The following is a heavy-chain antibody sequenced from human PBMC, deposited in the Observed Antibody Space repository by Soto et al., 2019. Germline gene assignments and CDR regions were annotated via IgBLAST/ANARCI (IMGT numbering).Heavy chain of an antibody. CDR3: AREKRARLAGYNWFDP. CDR1: GGSVSSGSYY. J-gene: IGHJ5*02. V-gene: IGHV4-61*01. Sequence: SETLSLTCTVSGGSVSSGSYYWSWIRQPPGKGLEWIGYIYYSGSTNYNPSLKSRVTISVDTSKNQFSLKLSSVTAADTAVYYCAREKRARLAGYNWFDPWGQGTLVTVSS. CDR2: IYYSGST. D-gene: IGHD3-10*01.